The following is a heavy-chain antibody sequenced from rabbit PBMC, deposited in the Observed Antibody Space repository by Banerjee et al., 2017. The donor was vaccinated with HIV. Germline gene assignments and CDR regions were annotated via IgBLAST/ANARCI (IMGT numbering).Heavy chain of an antibody. CDR1: GFSFSSNYW. D-gene: IGHD8-1*01. CDR3: ARADAGSTYWGWDL. V-gene: IGHV1S45*01. Sequence: EESGGDLVKPEGSLTLTCTASGFSFSSNYWICWVRQAPGKGLEWIACIYAGSSGTTHYASWAKGRFTISKTSSTTVTLQMTSLTAADTATYFCARADAGSTYWGWDLWGPGTLVTVS. CDR2: IYAGSSGTT. J-gene: IGHJ6*01.